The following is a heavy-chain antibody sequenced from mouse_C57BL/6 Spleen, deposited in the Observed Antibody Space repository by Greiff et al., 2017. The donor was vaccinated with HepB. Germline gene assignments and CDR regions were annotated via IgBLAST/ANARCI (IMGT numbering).Heavy chain of an antibody. CDR3: ARHFYYDYDGFAY. Sequence: QVQLQQPGAELVRPGSSVKLSCKASGYTFTSYWMDWVKQRPGQGLEWIGNIYPSDSETHYNQKFKDKATLTVDKSSSPAYMQLSSLTSEDSAVYYCARHFYYDYDGFAYWGQGTLVTVSA. V-gene: IGHV1-61*01. J-gene: IGHJ3*01. CDR2: IYPSDSET. CDR1: GYTFTSYW. D-gene: IGHD2-4*01.